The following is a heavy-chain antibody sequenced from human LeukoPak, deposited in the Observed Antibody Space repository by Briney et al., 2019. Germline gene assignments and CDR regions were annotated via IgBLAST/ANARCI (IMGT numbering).Heavy chain of an antibody. CDR1: GFTFSNYG. CDR2: ISYDGSNK. V-gene: IGHV3-30*03. Sequence: PGGSLRLSCAASGFTFSNYGMHSVRQAPGKGMEWVADISYDGSNKYDAASVKGRFTISRVNSNNTLFIQMTSLRPEGTAVYFCARGGLELCVRTPFYNSGQGAL. CDR3: ARGGLELCVRTPFYN. J-gene: IGHJ4*02. D-gene: IGHD1-26*01.